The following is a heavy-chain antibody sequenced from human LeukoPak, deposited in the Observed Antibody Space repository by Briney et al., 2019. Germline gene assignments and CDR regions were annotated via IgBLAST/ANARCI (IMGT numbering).Heavy chain of an antibody. CDR3: ASELRSGYYGSGSYRGLDY. Sequence: GGSLRLSCAASGFTFSSYSMNWVRQAPGKGLEWVSSISSSSSYIYYADSVKGRFTISRDNAKNSLYLQMNSLRAEDTAVYYCASELRSGYYGSGSYRGLDYWGQGTLVTVSS. J-gene: IGHJ4*02. CDR1: GFTFSSYS. CDR2: ISSSSSYI. D-gene: IGHD3-10*01. V-gene: IGHV3-21*01.